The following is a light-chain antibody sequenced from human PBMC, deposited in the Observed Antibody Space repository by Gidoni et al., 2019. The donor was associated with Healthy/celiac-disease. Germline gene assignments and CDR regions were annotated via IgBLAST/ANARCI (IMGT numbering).Light chain of an antibody. J-gene: IGKJ2*02. Sequence: DIQLTQSPSFLSASVGDRVTITCRASQGISSYLAWYQQQPGKAPKLLIYAASTLQSGVPSRFSGSGSGTEFTLTISSLQPEDFATYYCQQLNSYPPWTFGQGTKLEIK. CDR3: QQLNSYPPWT. CDR1: QGISSY. CDR2: AAS. V-gene: IGKV1-9*01.